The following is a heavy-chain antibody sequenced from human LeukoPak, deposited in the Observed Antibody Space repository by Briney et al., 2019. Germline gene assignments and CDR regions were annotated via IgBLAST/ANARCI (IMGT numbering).Heavy chain of an antibody. D-gene: IGHD3-3*01. J-gene: IGHJ6*02. CDR2: IYYSGST. CDR1: GGSFSGFY. CDR3: ARGAYDFWSGLGLGYYYGMDV. V-gene: IGHV4-30-4*08. Sequence: PSETLSLTCAVYGGSFSGFYWTWIRQPPGKGLEWIGYIYYSGSTYYNPSLKSRVTISVDTSKNQFSLKLSSVTAADTAVYYCARGAYDFWSGLGLGYYYGMDVWGQGTTVTVSS.